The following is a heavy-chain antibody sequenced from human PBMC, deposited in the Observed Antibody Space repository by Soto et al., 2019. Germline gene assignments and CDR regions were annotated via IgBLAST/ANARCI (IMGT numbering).Heavy chain of an antibody. V-gene: IGHV3-30-3*01. J-gene: IGHJ6*03. CDR2: ISYDGSNK. CDR3: ARQSTYYMDV. Sequence: PGGSLRLSCAASGFTFSSYAMHWVRQAPGKGLEWVAVISYDGSNKYYAESVKGRFTISRNNSKNTLYLQKNSLKDEDTAVYYCARQSTYYMDVWGKGTTVTVSS. CDR1: GFTFSSYA.